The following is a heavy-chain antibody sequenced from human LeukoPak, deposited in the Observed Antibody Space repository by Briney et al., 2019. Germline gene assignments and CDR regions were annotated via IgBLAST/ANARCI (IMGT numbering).Heavy chain of an antibody. V-gene: IGHV3-7*01. CDR3: ARDLSTYRYFDWLLYTDY. Sequence: GGSLRLSCAASGFTFSSYWMSWVRQAPGKGLEWVANIKQDGSEKYYVDSVKGRFTISRDNAKNSLYLQMNSLRAEDTAVYYCARDLSTYRYFDWLLYTDYWGQGTLVTVSS. J-gene: IGHJ4*02. CDR1: GFTFSSYW. CDR2: IKQDGSEK. D-gene: IGHD3-9*01.